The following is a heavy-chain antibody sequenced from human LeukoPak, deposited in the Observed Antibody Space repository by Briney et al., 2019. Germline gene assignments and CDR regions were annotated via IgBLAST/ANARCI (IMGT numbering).Heavy chain of an antibody. CDR3: ARDPTAVANLPQYYLDY. Sequence: GGSLRLSCAASGFTFSSYWMHWVRQAPGKGLVWVSRINSDGSSTSYADSVKGRFTISRDNAKNTLYLQMNSLRAEDTAVYYCARDPTAVANLPQYYLDYWGQGILVTVSS. V-gene: IGHV3-74*01. CDR2: INSDGSST. CDR1: GFTFSSYW. J-gene: IGHJ4*02. D-gene: IGHD4-23*01.